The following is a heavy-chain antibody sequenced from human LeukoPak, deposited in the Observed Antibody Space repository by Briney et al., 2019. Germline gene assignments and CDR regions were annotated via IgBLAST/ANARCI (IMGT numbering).Heavy chain of an antibody. Sequence: SVKVSCKASGDTFSSYAISWVRQAPGQGLEWMGRIIPIFGIANYAQKFQGRVTITADKSTSTAYMELSSLRSEDTAVYYCARAHFGDYDFWSGPTSYYYYGMDVWGQGTTVTVSS. D-gene: IGHD3-3*01. V-gene: IGHV1-69*04. CDR2: IIPIFGIA. J-gene: IGHJ6*02. CDR1: GDTFSSYA. CDR3: ARAHFGDYDFWSGPTSYYYYGMDV.